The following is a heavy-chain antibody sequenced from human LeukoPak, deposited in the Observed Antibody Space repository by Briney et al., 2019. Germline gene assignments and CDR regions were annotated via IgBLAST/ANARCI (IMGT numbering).Heavy chain of an antibody. CDR1: GGSISSYY. V-gene: IGHV4-59*01. J-gene: IGHJ4*02. Sequence: PSETLSLTCTVSGGSISSYYWSWIRQPPGKGLEWIGYIYYSGSTNYNPYLTSRVTISVDTSKTQFSLRLSSVTAADTAVYYCARGRGGYTHGLQESEAYWGQGTLVTVSS. D-gene: IGHD5-18*01. CDR3: ARGRGGYTHGLQESEAY. CDR2: IYYSGST.